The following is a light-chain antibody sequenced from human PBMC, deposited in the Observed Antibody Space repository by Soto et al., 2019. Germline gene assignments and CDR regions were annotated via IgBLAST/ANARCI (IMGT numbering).Light chain of an antibody. CDR1: NSNLGAGYD. CDR2: GNR. V-gene: IGLV1-40*01. Sequence: QPVLTQPPSVSGAPGQRVTIYCTGNNSNLGAGYDVHWYQQLPGAAPKLVIFGNRNRPSGVPERFSGSKSGTSASLAITGLQAEDEADYYCQAYDDSLTAFVFGGGTKLTVL. CDR3: QAYDDSLTAFV. J-gene: IGLJ3*02.